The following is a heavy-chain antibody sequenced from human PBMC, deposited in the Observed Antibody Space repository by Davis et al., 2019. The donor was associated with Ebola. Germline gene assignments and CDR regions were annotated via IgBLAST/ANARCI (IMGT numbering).Heavy chain of an antibody. J-gene: IGHJ6*02. V-gene: IGHV3-7*01. CDR2: IKQDGSEK. Sequence: ESLKISCAASGFTFSTHWMRWVRQAPGTGLEWVANIKQDGSEKYYVDSVKGRFTISRDNAKNSLYLQMNSLRAEDTAVYYCARVGIYDYIWGRYKLDVWGQGTTVTVSS. D-gene: IGHD3-16*01. CDR1: GFTFSTHW. CDR3: ARVGIYDYIWGRYKLDV.